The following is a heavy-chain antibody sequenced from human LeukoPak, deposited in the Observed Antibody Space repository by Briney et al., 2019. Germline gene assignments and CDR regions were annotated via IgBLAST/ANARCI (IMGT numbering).Heavy chain of an antibody. CDR2: ISAYNGNT. CDR1: GYTFTSYG. CDR3: ARISHIVVVPAAISPNHYYGMDV. Sequence: ASVKVSCKASGYTFTSYGISWVRQAPGQGLERMGWISAYNGNTNYAQKLQGRVTMTTDTSTSTAYMELRSLRSDDTAVYYCARISHIVVVPAAISPNHYYGMDVWGQGTTVTVSS. J-gene: IGHJ6*02. V-gene: IGHV1-18*01. D-gene: IGHD2-2*01.